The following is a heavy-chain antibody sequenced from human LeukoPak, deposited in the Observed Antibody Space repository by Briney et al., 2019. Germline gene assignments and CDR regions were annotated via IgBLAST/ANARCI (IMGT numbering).Heavy chain of an antibody. V-gene: IGHV3-7*01. Sequence: GGSLRLSCAASGFTFSSYWMSWVRQTPGKGLEWVANIKQDGSDKYYVDSVKGRFTISRDNAKNSLYLQMNTLRGEDTAVYYCARTYHYYDSGSYMFDYWGQGTLVTVSS. J-gene: IGHJ4*02. CDR3: ARTYHYYDSGSYMFDY. D-gene: IGHD3-10*01. CDR2: IKQDGSDK. CDR1: GFTFSSYW.